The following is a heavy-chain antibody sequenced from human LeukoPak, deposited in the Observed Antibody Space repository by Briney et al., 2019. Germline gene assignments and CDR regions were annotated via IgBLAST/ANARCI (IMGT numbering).Heavy chain of an antibody. CDR1: GFTFSSYA. CDR2: ISYDGSNK. CDR3: ARDPLNGALDI. V-gene: IGHV3-30*01. J-gene: IGHJ3*02. Sequence: GGSLRLSCAASGFTFSSYAMHWVRQAPGKGLEWVAVISYDGSNKCYADSVKGRFTISRDNSKNTLYLQMNSLRAEDTAVYYCARDPLNGALDIWGQGTLVTVSS.